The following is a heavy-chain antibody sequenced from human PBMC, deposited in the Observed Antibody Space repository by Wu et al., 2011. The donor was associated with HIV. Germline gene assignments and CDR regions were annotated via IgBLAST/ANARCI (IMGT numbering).Heavy chain of an antibody. CDR1: GYTFNTYA. V-gene: IGHV1-18*01. D-gene: IGHD2-21*01. CDR2: ISPYDGDT. Sequence: QVQLVQSGAEVKKPGASVKVSCKASGYTFNTYAISWVRQAPGQGLEWMGWISPYDGDTKYPQKLQGRVTMTTDTSTSTAYMELRSLRSEDTAVYYCARDLGGDEDYWGQGTLVTVSA. J-gene: IGHJ4*02. CDR3: ARDLGGDEDY.